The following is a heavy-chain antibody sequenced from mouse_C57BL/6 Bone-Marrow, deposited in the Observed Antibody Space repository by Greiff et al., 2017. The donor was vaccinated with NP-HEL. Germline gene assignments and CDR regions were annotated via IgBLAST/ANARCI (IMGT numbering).Heavy chain of an antibody. V-gene: IGHV1-47*01. J-gene: IGHJ4*01. CDR2: FHPYNDDT. D-gene: IGHD2-3*01. Sequence: VQLQQPGAELVKPGASVKMSCKASGYTFTTYSIEWMKQNHGQSLEWIGNFHPYNDDTKYNEKFKGKATLTVEKSSSTVYLELSRLTSDDSAVDCWALIYDDGDAPYAMDYWGQGTSVTVSS. CDR3: ALIYDDGDAPYAMDY. CDR1: GYTFTTYS.